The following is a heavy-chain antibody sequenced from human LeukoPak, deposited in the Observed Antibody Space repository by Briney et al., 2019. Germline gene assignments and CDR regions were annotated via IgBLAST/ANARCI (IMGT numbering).Heavy chain of an antibody. CDR2: IHNSGST. V-gene: IGHV4-34*11. CDR3: ARGGASSIPFDP. D-gene: IGHD2-2*01. CDR1: GGSFSGYY. J-gene: IGHJ5*02. Sequence: PSETLSLTCAVYGGSFSGYYWSWIRQPPGKGLEWIGFIHNSGSTKYNPSLMSRVTISVDTSKNQFSLKLSSVTAAETAVYYCARGGASSIPFDPWGQGTLVTVSS.